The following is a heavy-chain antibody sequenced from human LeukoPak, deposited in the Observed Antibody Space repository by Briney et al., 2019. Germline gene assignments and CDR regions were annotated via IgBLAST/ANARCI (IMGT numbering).Heavy chain of an antibody. V-gene: IGHV4-4*02. D-gene: IGHD2-15*01. CDR3: AREVAASFDY. CDR1: GGSISSNNW. CDR2: IYHSGSP. Sequence: PSGTLSLTCAVSGGSISSNNWWGWVRQPPGKGLEWIGEIYHSGSPNYNPSLKSRVTISVDKSRNHFSLNLSSVTAADTAVYYCAREVAASFDYWGQGTLVTVSS. J-gene: IGHJ4*02.